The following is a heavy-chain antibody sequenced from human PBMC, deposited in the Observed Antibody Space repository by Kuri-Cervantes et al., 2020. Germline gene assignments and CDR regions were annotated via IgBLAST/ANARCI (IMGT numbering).Heavy chain of an antibody. CDR3: ARQPPGGNGKRHFDY. CDR2: IYVGDSDT. Sequence: GGSLRLSCKGSGYSFTNYWIGWVRQMPGKGLEWMGIIYVGDSDTRYSPSFQGQVTISVDTSTSTAYLQWSSLKASDTAMYYCARQPPGGNGKRHFDYWGQGTLVTVSS. D-gene: IGHD1-26*01. CDR1: GYSFTNYW. J-gene: IGHJ4*02. V-gene: IGHV5-51*01.